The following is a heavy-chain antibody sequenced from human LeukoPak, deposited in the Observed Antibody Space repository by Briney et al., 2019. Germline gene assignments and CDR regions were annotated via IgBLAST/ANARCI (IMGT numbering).Heavy chain of an antibody. CDR1: GGSFSGYY. CDR3: ARGHYGSGSRSYELDY. J-gene: IGHJ4*02. V-gene: IGHV4-34*01. Sequence: SETLSLTCAVYGGSFSGYYWSWIRQPPGKGLEWIGEINHSGSTNYNPSLKSRITISVDTSKNQFSLKLSSVTAADTAVYYCARGHYGSGSRSYELDYWGQGTLVTVSS. D-gene: IGHD3-10*01. CDR2: INHSGST.